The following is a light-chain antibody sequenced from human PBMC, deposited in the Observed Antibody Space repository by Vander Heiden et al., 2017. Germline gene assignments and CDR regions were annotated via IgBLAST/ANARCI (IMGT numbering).Light chain of an antibody. V-gene: IGKV3D-20*01. J-gene: IGKJ4*01. CDR1: QGVSRNY. CDR3: LQYGSTPFT. Sequence: VLTQSPATLSMPPGERATTSCGASQGVSRNYIACYQQKSGLPPRLVIYDASTRASGIPDRFSGGGSGTEFTLTINRLEPEDLAVFYCLQYGSTPFTFGGGTTLEIK. CDR2: DAS.